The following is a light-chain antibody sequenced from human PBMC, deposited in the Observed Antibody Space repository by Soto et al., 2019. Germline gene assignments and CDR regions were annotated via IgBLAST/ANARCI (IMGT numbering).Light chain of an antibody. CDR2: EVS. CDR1: AIDVGSYRY. CDR3: SSYTSSSTYV. V-gene: IGLV2-14*01. Sequence: QSALTQPASVSGPPGQSITISCTGTAIDVGSYRYVSWYQQHPGKAPKLMIYEVSNRPSGVSNRFSGSKSGNTASLTISGLQAEDEADYYCSSYTSSSTYVFGTGTKV. J-gene: IGLJ1*01.